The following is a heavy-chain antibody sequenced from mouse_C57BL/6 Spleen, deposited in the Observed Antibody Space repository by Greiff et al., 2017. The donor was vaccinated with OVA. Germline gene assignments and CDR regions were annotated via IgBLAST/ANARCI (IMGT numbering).Heavy chain of an antibody. CDR1: GFTFTDYY. D-gene: IGHD1-1*01. Sequence: DVKLQESGGGLVQPGGSLSLSCAASGFTFTDYYMSWVRQPPGKALEWLGFIRNKANGYTTEYSASVKGRFTISRDNSQSILYLQMNALRAEDSATYYCARSTTVVAPYFDYWGQGTTLTVSS. CDR2: IRNKANGYTT. V-gene: IGHV7-3*01. J-gene: IGHJ2*01. CDR3: ARSTTVVAPYFDY.